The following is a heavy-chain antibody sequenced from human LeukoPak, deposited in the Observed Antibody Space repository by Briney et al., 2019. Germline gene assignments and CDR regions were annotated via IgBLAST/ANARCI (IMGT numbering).Heavy chain of an antibody. V-gene: IGHV4-59*01. D-gene: IGHD5-24*01. CDR2: IYNSGST. CDR1: GGSTSSYY. J-gene: IGHJ4*02. Sequence: SETLSLTCSVSGGSTSSYYWSWMRQPPGKGLEWIGYIYNSGSTNYNPSLKSRVTISVDTSKNQFSLKLGSVTAADTAVYYCASALRGWLQFNYWGQGTLVTVSS. CDR3: ASALRGWLQFNY.